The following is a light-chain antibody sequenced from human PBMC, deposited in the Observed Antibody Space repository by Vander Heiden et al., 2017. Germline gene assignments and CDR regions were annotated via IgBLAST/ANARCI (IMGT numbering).Light chain of an antibody. J-gene: IGKJ4*01. Sequence: DTQITQSPSPLPASVGDRVTLTCQASQDSSKYSNWYQQKPGKAPKLLIYDASNLERGVPSRFSGSGSGTDFTLTISSLQPEDIATYYCQQCNNRPHTFGGGTKVQIK. CDR3: QQCNNRPHT. CDR2: DAS. CDR1: QDSSKY. V-gene: IGKV1-33*01.